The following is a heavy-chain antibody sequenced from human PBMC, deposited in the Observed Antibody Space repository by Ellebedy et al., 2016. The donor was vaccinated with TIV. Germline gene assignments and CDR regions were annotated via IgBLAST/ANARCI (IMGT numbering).Heavy chain of an antibody. Sequence: GGSLRLSXAASGFSVSNYGMNWVRQAPGNGLEWVSSISGSGGTTYYADSVKGRFTISRDNSKNTLYLQMNSLRAEDTAVYYCAKDQGYSSSSNYWGQGTLVTVSS. D-gene: IGHD6-6*01. V-gene: IGHV3-23*01. CDR3: AKDQGYSSSSNY. J-gene: IGHJ4*02. CDR2: ISGSGGTT. CDR1: GFSVSNYG.